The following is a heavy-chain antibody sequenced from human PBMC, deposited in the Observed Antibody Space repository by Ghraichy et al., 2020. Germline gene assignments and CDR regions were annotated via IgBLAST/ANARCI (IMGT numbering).Heavy chain of an antibody. V-gene: IGHV3-23*01. CDR2: TSGSDGVT. CDR1: GFIFTNYA. J-gene: IGHJ4*02. Sequence: GGSLRLSCAASGFIFTNYAMSWVRQAQGKRLEWIAATSGSDGVTYHADSVKGRFTISRDNTNNMLYLQMNSLRAEDTAMYYCARGSVVSCFGATCYPIDYWGQGTLVTVSS. CDR3: ARGSVVSCFGATCYPIDY. D-gene: IGHD4/OR15-4a*01.